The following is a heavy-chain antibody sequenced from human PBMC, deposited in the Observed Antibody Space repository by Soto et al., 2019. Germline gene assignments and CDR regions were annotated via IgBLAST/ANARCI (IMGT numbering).Heavy chain of an antibody. CDR3: ARGERDIVEWAYAFDI. CDR2: TYCRSKWYN. J-gene: IGHJ3*02. CDR1: GDSVSSNSAA. D-gene: IGHD2-15*01. V-gene: IGHV6-1*01. Sequence: PSQTLSLTCAISGDSVSSNSAAWNWIRQSPSRGLEWLGRTYCRSKWYNDYAVSVKSRITINPDTSKNQFSLQLNSVTPGDTAVYYCARGERDIVEWAYAFDIWGQGTMVTVSS.